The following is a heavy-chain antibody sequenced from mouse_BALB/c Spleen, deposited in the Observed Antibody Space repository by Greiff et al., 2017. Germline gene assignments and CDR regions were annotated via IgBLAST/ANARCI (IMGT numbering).Heavy chain of an antibody. V-gene: IGHV5-6-4*01. CDR3: TRGTIDYYGSSFDY. J-gene: IGHJ2*01. CDR2: ISSGGSYT. D-gene: IGHD1-1*01. Sequence: DVHLVESGGGLVKPGGSLKLSCAASGFTFSSYTMSWVRQTPEKRLEWVATISSGGSYTYYPDSVKGRFTISRDNAKNTLYLQMSSLKSEDTAMYYCTRGTIDYYGSSFDYWGQGTTLTVSS. CDR1: GFTFSSYT.